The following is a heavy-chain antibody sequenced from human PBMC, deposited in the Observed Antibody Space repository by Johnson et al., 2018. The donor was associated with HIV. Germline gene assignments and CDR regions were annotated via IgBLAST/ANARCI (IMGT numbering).Heavy chain of an antibody. CDR1: GFPFGDYA. CDR2: IRSRAYGETT. D-gene: IGHD5-12*01. V-gene: IGHV3-49*04. Sequence: VQLVESGGRLVQPGRSLRLSCAASGFPFGDYALSWVRQAPGKGLEWIGFIRSRAYGETTEYAASLKGRFTISRDDSKSIAYLQMNSLKIEDTAVYRCTRGARKHQGRLGAFDIWGQGTMVTVSS. J-gene: IGHJ3*02. CDR3: TRGARKHQGRLGAFDI.